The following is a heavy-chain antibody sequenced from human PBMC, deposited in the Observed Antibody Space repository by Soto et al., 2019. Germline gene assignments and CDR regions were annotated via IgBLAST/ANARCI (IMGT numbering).Heavy chain of an antibody. D-gene: IGHD6-19*01. J-gene: IGHJ1*01. V-gene: IGHV3-7*03. CDR3: ASTPVAGKFGFTTFFQH. Sequence: GGSLRLSCAASGLQFSSFWMSWVRQAPGKGLEWVASIKQDGTEKYYVDSVRGRFTVSRDNARNSVYLQMISLRAEDTAVYYCASTPVAGKFGFTTFFQHWGQGTLVTVSS. CDR2: IKQDGTEK. CDR1: GLQFSSFW.